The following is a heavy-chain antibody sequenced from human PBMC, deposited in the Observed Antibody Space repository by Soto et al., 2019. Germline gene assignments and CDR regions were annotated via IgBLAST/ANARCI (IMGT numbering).Heavy chain of an antibody. CDR2: IGISGNNM. J-gene: IGHJ2*01. CDR3: ARDGANSSSWYFDL. D-gene: IGHD6-13*01. Sequence: GALRLSCAASGFTFRSYEMNWVRQAPGKGLEWISYIGISGNNMFFADSVQGRFTTSRGDAKNSLYLQMNSLRVEDTAVYYCARDGANSSSWYFDLWGRGTLVTVSS. CDR1: GFTFRSYE. V-gene: IGHV3-48*03.